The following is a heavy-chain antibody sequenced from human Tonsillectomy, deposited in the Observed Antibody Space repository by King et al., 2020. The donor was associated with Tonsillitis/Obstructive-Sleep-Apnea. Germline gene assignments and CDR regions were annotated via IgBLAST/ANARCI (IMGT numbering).Heavy chain of an antibody. CDR3: AREPAEIWSFYDFWSGHENFDY. CDR2: INHSGTT. J-gene: IGHJ4*02. CDR1: GGSFSGYY. D-gene: IGHD3-3*01. V-gene: IGHV4-34*01. Sequence: VQLPQWGAGLLKPSETLSLTCAVYGGSFSGYYWSWIRQPPGKGLEWIGEINHSGTTNYNPSLKSRVTISVDTSKNQFSLKLSSVTAADTAVYYCAREPAEIWSFYDFWSGHENFDYWGQGTLVTVSS.